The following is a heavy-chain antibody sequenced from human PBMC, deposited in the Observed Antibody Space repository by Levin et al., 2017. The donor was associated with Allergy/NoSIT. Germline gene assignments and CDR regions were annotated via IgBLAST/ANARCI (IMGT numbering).Heavy chain of an antibody. V-gene: IGHV3-30*18. CDR1: GFTFSSYG. D-gene: IGHD6-13*01. J-gene: IGHJ4*02. CDR2: ISYDGSNK. CDR3: AKDRRYSSSWYVDY. Sequence: SCAASGFTFSSYGMHWVRQAPGKGLEWVALISYDGSNKYYADSVKGRFTISRDNSKNTLYLQMNSLRAEDTAVYYCAKDRRYSSSWYVDYWGQGTLVTVSS.